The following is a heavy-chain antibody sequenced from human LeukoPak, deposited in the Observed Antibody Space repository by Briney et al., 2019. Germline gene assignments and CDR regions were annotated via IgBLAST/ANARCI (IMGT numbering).Heavy chain of an antibody. CDR1: GGSISSGGYS. D-gene: IGHD7-27*01. J-gene: IGHJ3*02. CDR2: IYHSGST. CDR3: ARRNWGGLGAFDI. Sequence: SQTLSLTCAVSGGSISSGGYSWSWIRQPPGKGLEWIGYIYHSGSTYYNPSLKSRVTISVDTSKNQFSLKLSSVTAADTAVYYCARRNWGGLGAFDIWGQGTMVTVSS. V-gene: IGHV4-30-2*01.